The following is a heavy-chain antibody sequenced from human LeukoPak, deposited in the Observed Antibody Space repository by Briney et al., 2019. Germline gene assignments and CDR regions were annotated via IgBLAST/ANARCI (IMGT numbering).Heavy chain of an antibody. D-gene: IGHD3-10*01. CDR3: AKDQGDHYFDY. CDR2: ISASGGST. Sequence: GGSLRLSCAASGFTFSSYAMSWVRQAPGKGLEWVSAISASGGSTYYADSVKGRLAISRDNSKNTLYLQMNSLRAEDTAVYYCAKDQGDHYFDYWGQGTLVTVSS. CDR1: GFTFSSYA. V-gene: IGHV3-23*01. J-gene: IGHJ4*02.